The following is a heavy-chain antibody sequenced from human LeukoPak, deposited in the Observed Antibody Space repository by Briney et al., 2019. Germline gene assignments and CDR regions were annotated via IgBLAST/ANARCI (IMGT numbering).Heavy chain of an antibody. CDR2: IHYSGST. V-gene: IGHV4-59*08. J-gene: IGHJ4*02. CDR1: GGSINSYY. CDR3: ARLSAYCSGGSCYPSNFGD. Sequence: SETLSLTCTVSGGSINSYYWSWIRQPPGKGLEWIGYIHYSGSTNYNPSLKSRVTMSVDTSKNQFSLVPRSVTAADTAVYYCARLSAYCSGGSCYPSNFGDWGQGTLVTVSS. D-gene: IGHD2-15*01.